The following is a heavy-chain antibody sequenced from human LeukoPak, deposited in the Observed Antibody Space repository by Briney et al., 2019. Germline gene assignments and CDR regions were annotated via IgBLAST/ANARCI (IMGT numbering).Heavy chain of an antibody. D-gene: IGHD2-2*01. CDR1: GFTFSSYD. Sequence: GGSLRLSCAASGFTFSSYDMHWVRQATGKGLEWVSAIGTAGDTYYPGSVKGRFTISRENAKNSLYLQMNSLRAGDTAVYYCARGSRYCSSTSCYATDYWGQGTLVTVSS. CDR2: IGTAGDT. J-gene: IGHJ4*02. V-gene: IGHV3-13*01. CDR3: ARGSRYCSSTSCYATDY.